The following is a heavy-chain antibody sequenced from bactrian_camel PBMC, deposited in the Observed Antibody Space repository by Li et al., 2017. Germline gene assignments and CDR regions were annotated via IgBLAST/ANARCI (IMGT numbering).Heavy chain of an antibody. J-gene: IGHJ4*01. CDR1: EDIKDMF. CDR2: IDDEAFL. CDR3: VALWSCRMTIIQALVRY. D-gene: IGHD3*01. V-gene: IGHV3S53*01. Sequence: HVQLVESGGGSVQVGGSLRLSCKASEDIKDMFLAWFRQGPGQEREGVAAIDDEAFLMYTDRVRGRFAISHDNAKNTLYLEMRSLKPEDTAMYYCVALWSCRMTIIQALVRYSGQGTQVTVS.